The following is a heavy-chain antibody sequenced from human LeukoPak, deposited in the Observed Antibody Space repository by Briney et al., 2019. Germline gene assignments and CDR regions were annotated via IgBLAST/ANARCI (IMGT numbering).Heavy chain of an antibody. Sequence: GGSLRLSCAASGFTFSSYGMHWVRQAPGKRLEWVAVISYDGSNKYYADSVKGRFTISRDNSKNTLYLQMNSLRAEDTAVYYCAKVGSLQAGYYFDYWGQGTLVTVSS. CDR2: ISYDGSNK. V-gene: IGHV3-30*18. J-gene: IGHJ4*02. CDR3: AKVGSLQAGYYFDY. CDR1: GFTFSSYG. D-gene: IGHD3-10*01.